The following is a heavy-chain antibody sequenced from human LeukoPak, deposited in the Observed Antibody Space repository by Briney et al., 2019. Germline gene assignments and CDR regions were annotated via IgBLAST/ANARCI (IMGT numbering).Heavy chain of an antibody. V-gene: IGHV3-48*03. CDR3: ARTGQILMTTKGFDY. J-gene: IGHJ4*02. Sequence: PGGSLRLSCAASGFTFDDYGMNWVRQAPGKGLEWVSYISSSGSTIYYADSVKGRFTISRDNAKNSLYLQMNSLRAEDTAVYYCARTGQILMTTKGFDYWGRGTLVTVSS. D-gene: IGHD4-11*01. CDR2: ISSSGSTI. CDR1: GFTFDDYG.